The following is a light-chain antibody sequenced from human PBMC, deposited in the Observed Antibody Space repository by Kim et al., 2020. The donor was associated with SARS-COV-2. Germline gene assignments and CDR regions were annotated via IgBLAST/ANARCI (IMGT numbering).Light chain of an antibody. CDR3: SSYITRTGLYV. CDR1: TNDVSGYNY. CDR2: DVT. J-gene: IGLJ1*01. V-gene: IGLV2-14*03. Sequence: QSITISCTGTTNDVSGYNYVSGYQQHPGKAPKLIIFDVTHRPSGVSNRFSGSKSGNTASLTISGLQAADEADYYCSSYITRTGLYVFGAGTKVTVL.